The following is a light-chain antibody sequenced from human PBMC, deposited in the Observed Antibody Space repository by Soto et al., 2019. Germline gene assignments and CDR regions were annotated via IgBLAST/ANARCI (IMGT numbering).Light chain of an antibody. CDR3: QKSYSTLT. V-gene: IGKV1-39*01. Sequence: DIQMTQSPSSLSASVGDRVTITCRATQNISNYLNWYQQKPGKAPKLLIYAASSLQSGVPSRFSGSGSGTDFTLTISSLQPEDFATYYCQKSYSTLTFGPGTKVDTK. CDR2: AAS. J-gene: IGKJ3*01. CDR1: QNISNY.